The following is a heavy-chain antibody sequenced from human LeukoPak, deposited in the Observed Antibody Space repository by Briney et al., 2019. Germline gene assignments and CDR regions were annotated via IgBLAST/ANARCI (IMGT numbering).Heavy chain of an antibody. D-gene: IGHD3-10*01. V-gene: IGHV4-59*08. CDR1: VGSMSSYY. Sequence: SETLSLTCTVSVGSMSSYYWSWIRQPPGKGLEWLGYVYYSGSTNYNPSLKSRVTISLGTSKNQFSLKLSSVTAADTVVYYCARHGSGTSLALDPWGQETLVTVSS. J-gene: IGHJ5*02. CDR2: VYYSGST. CDR3: ARHGSGTSLALDP.